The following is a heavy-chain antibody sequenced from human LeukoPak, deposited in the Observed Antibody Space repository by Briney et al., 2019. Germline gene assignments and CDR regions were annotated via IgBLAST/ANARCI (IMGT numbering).Heavy chain of an antibody. Sequence: SETLSLTCTVSGGSISSYYWSWIRQPPGKGLEWIGYIYYSGSTNYNPPLKSRVTISVDTSKNQFSLKLSSVTAADTAVYYCARSRWLLMWGQGTLVTVSS. CDR2: IYYSGST. CDR3: ARSRWLLM. J-gene: IGHJ4*02. V-gene: IGHV4-59*01. CDR1: GGSISSYY. D-gene: IGHD3-22*01.